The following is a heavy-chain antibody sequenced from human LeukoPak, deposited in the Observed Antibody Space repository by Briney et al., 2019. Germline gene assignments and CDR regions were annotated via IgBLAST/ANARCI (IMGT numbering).Heavy chain of an antibody. V-gene: IGHV1-46*01. D-gene: IGHD1-26*01. CDR2: INPSGGTT. Sequence: ASVKVSCKASGYTFTSYHMHWVRQAPGQGLEWMGIINPSGGTTNYAQKFRGRVTMTRDMSTSTDYMELSSLRFEDTAVYYCARDNSVGNNAWWFDPWGQGTLVTVSS. J-gene: IGHJ5*02. CDR1: GYTFTSYH. CDR3: ARDNSVGNNAWWFDP.